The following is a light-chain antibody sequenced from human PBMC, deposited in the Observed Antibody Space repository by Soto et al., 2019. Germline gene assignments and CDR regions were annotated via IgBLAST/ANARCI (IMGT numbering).Light chain of an antibody. J-gene: IGKJ4*01. CDR1: QSVLYSSNNKNY. CDR2: WAS. V-gene: IGKV4-1*01. CDR3: QQYYSTPLT. Sequence: DIVLKHSPDPLSVSLGERDTINCKSSQSVLYSSNNKNYLAWYQQKPGQPPKLLIYWASTRESGVPDRFSGSGSGTDFTLTISSLQAEDVAVYYCQQYYSTPLTFGGGTKVDI.